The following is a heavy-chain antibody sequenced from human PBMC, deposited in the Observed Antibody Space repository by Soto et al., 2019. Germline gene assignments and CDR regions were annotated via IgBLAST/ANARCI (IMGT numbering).Heavy chain of an antibody. CDR1: GFTFSDHY. D-gene: IGHD2-2*01. CDR2: TRNKTKTYTT. CDR3: TRILVVPTATTHYYVMDV. J-gene: IGHJ6*02. V-gene: IGHV3-72*01. Sequence: GGSLRLSCAASGFTFSDHYMDWVRQAPGKGLEWVGRTRNKTKTYTTEYAASVKGRFTISRDDSKNSLYLQMNSLKTEDTAVYYCTRILVVPTATTHYYVMDVWGQGTTVTVSS.